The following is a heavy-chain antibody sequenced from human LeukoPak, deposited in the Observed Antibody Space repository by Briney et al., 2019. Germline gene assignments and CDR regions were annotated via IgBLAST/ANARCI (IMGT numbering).Heavy chain of an antibody. CDR2: IYHTRNT. CDR3: ARGSHPVTGTLGGYFDP. J-gene: IGHJ4*02. D-gene: IGHD6-19*01. Sequence: SETLSLTCSVSSYSINSNYYWGWIRQSPGKGLEGIGSIYHTRNTYYNPSLKSRVTISLDASNTQSSLRLSSVTAADTAVYYCARGSHPVTGTLGGYFDPWGQGTLVTVSS. CDR1: SYSINSNYY. V-gene: IGHV4-38-2*02.